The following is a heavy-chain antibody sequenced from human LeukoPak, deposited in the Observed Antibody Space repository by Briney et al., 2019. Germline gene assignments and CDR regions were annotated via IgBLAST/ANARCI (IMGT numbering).Heavy chain of an antibody. V-gene: IGHV1-3*01. Sequence: ASVKVSCKASGYIFTGYAMHWVRQAPGQRLEWMGWINAGNGNTKYSQKFQGRVTITRDTSASTVYMELSSLRSEDTAVYYCARDIDRVFNWFDTWGQGTLVAVSS. J-gene: IGHJ5*02. CDR1: GYIFTGYA. CDR2: INAGNGNT. D-gene: IGHD6-13*01. CDR3: ARDIDRVFNWFDT.